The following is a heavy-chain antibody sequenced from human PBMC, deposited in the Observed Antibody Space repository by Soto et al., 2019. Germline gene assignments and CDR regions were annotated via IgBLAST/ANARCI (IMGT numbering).Heavy chain of an antibody. CDR1: GFSLSTSGVG. J-gene: IGHJ3*02. Sequence: QITLKESGPTLVKPTQTLTLTCTFSGFSLSTSGVGVGWIRQPPGKALEWLALIYWDDDKRYSPSLKSRLTITKDTSKNQVVLTMTNMDPVDTATYYCAHRQKEHYYDYIWGSYRYMAGCGFDIWGQGTMVTVSS. CDR2: IYWDDDK. V-gene: IGHV2-5*02. CDR3: AHRQKEHYYDYIWGSYRYMAGCGFDI. D-gene: IGHD3-16*02.